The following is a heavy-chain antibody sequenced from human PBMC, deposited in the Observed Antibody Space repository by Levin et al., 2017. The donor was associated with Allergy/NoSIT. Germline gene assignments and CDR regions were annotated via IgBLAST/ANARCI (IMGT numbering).Heavy chain of an antibody. CDR2: ISAYNGNT. V-gene: IGHV1-18*01. Sequence: ASVKVSCKASGYTFTSYGISWVRQAPGQGLEWMGWISAYNGNTNYAQKLQGRVTMSTDTSTSTAYMELRSLRSDDTAVYYCARQGPNWNYRSESDYWGQGTLVTVSS. J-gene: IGHJ4*02. CDR3: ARQGPNWNYRSESDY. D-gene: IGHD1-7*01. CDR1: GYTFTSYG.